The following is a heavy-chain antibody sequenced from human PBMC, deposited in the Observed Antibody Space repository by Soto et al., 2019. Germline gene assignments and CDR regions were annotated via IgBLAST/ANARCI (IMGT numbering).Heavy chain of an antibody. V-gene: IGHV1-3*01. CDR3: ARAPSGYDPLFDF. J-gene: IGHJ4*02. D-gene: IGHD5-12*01. CDR1: GYVFGTHA. CDR2: ISAGNGRT. Sequence: QVPLVQSGAEVKKPGASVKVSCETSGYVFGTHAIHWLRQAPGQRPEWMGWISAGNGRTKYSQKFQDRLTITRDTSANTAYMELGSLLFEDTAIYFCARAPSGYDPLFDFWGQGTLVTVSS.